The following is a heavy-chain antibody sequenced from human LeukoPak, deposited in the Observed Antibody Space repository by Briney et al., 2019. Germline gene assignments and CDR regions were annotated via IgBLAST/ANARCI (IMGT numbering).Heavy chain of an antibody. V-gene: IGHV6-1*01. CDR1: GDSVSSNSVT. D-gene: IGHD2/OR15-2a*01. CDR2: TYYRSKWYN. Sequence: SQTLSLTCAISGDSVSSNSVTWNWIRQSPSRGLEWLGRTYYRSKWYNDYAVSVKSRTTINPDTSKSQFSLQLNSVTPEDTAVYYCARARGNMFDYWGQGTLVTVSS. J-gene: IGHJ4*02. CDR3: ARARGNMFDY.